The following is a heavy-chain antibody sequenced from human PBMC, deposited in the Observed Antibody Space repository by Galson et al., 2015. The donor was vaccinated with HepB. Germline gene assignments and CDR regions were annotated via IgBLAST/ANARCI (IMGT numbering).Heavy chain of an antibody. D-gene: IGHD3-16*02. CDR3: ARARSLLNYYYYMDV. V-gene: IGHV1-2*02. CDR1: GYTFTGYY. Sequence: SVKVSCKASGYTFTGYYMHWVRQAPGQGLEWMGWINPNSGGTNYARKFQGRVTMTRDTSISTAYMELSRLRSDDTAVYYCARARSLLNYYYYMDVWGKGTTVTVSS. CDR2: INPNSGGT. J-gene: IGHJ6*03.